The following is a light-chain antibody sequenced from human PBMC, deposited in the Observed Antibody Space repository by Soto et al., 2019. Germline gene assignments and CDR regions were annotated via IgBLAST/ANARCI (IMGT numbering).Light chain of an antibody. V-gene: IGKV1-39*01. CDR1: QSISIS. J-gene: IGKJ2*01. CDR2: TTS. CDR3: QQSYSTPT. Sequence: DIQMTQSPSSLSASVGDRVTITCRASQSISISLNWYQQKPGKAPKLLIHTTSSLQRGVPSKFSGSGSGTDFTLTVDSLQPDDFATYYCQQSYSTPTFGQGTKVEIK.